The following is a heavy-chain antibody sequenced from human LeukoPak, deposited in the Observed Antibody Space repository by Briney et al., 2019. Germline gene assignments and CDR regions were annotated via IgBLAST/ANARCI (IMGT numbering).Heavy chain of an antibody. CDR3: ARLDDYDTSSNWFDP. V-gene: IGHV4-59*08. CDR1: DGSNY. Sequence: PSETLSLTCTVSDGSNYWSWIRQPPGEGLEWIAYVHYSGSPHYNPSLKSRVTISVDTSKNQFSLKLSSVTAADTAVYYCARLDDYDTSSNWFDPWGQGTLVTVSS. D-gene: IGHD3-16*01. CDR2: VHYSGSP. J-gene: IGHJ5*02.